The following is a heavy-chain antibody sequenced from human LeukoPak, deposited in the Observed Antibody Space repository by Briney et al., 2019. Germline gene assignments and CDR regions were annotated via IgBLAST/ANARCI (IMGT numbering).Heavy chain of an antibody. J-gene: IGHJ4*02. CDR3: ARDYSSSWPGAFDY. V-gene: IGHV3-21*01. CDR2: ISSSSSYI. CDR1: GFTFSSYS. D-gene: IGHD6-13*01. Sequence: GGSLRLSCAASGFTFSSYSMNWVRQAPGKGLEWVSSISSSSSYIYYADSVKGRFTISRDNAKNSLYLQMNSLRAEDTAVYYCARDYSSSWPGAFDYWGQGTLVTVSS.